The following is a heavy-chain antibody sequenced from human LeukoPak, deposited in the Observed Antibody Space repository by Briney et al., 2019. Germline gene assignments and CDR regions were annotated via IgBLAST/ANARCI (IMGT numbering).Heavy chain of an antibody. CDR2: ITDSGIRT. V-gene: IGHV3-23*01. D-gene: IGHD1-26*01. CDR1: GFIFNSYA. J-gene: IGHJ4*02. Sequence: GGSLRLSCAASGFIFNSYAMAWVRQGPEKGLEWVSSITDSGIRTYYADSVKGRFTISIDNSKNTLFLQMNSLRAEDTAVYYCAKGSRGSYDYWGQGTLVTVSS. CDR3: AKGSRGSYDY.